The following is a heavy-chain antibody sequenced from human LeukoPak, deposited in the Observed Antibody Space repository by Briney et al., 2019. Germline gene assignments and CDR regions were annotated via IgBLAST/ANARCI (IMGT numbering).Heavy chain of an antibody. CDR3: AREVAYYDFWSGYSLDY. D-gene: IGHD3-3*01. V-gene: IGHV3-30*01. CDR1: GFTFSRYA. J-gene: IGHJ4*02. CDR2: ISYDGSNK. Sequence: PGGSLRLSCAASGFTFSRYAMHWVRQAPGKGLEWVAVISYDGSNKYYADSVKGRFTISRDNSKNTRYLQMNSLRAEDTAVYYCAREVAYYDFWSGYSLDYWGQGTLVTVSS.